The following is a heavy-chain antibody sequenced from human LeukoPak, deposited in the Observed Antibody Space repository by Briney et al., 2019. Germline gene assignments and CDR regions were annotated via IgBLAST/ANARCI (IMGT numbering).Heavy chain of an antibody. CDR2: IYSGGSI. D-gene: IGHD5-12*01. CDR3: ARHSRSGSGGYENAFDI. V-gene: IGHV4-39*01. Sequence: SETLSLTCTVSGGSISSSSYYWDWIRQSPGKGLEWIGNIYSGGSIYYTPSLKSRVTISVDTSKNQFSLKLSSVTAADTAIYFCARHSRSGSGGYENAFDIWGQGTMVTVSS. J-gene: IGHJ3*02. CDR1: GGSISSSSYY.